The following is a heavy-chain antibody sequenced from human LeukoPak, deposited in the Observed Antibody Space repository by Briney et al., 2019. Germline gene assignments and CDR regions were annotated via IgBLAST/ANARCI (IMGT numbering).Heavy chain of an antibody. Sequence: GGSLRLSCAASGFTFSSYSMNWVRQAPGKGLEWVSSISSSSSYIYYADSVKGRFTISRDNAKNSLYLQMNSLRAEDTAVYYCARKRGYSGYNPHWFDPWGQGTLVTVSS. CDR3: ARKRGYSGYNPHWFDP. CDR1: GFTFSSYS. J-gene: IGHJ5*02. V-gene: IGHV3-21*04. CDR2: ISSSSSYI. D-gene: IGHD5-12*01.